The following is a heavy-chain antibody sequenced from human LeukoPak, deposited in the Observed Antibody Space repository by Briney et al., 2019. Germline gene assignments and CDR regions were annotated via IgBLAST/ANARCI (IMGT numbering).Heavy chain of an antibody. V-gene: IGHV3-74*01. CDR3: AVDSSGYWAFDY. CDR2: INSDGSST. D-gene: IGHD3-22*01. J-gene: IGHJ4*02. CDR1: GFTFSSYT. Sequence: GGSLRLSCAASGFTFSSYTMSWVRQAPGKGPVWVSGINSDGSSTSYADSVEGRFTISRDNAKNTLYLQMNSLRAEDTAVYYCAVDSSGYWAFDYWGQGTLVTVSS.